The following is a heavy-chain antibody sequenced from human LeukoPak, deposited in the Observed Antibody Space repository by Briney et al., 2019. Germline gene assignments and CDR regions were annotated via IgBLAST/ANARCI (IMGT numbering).Heavy chain of an antibody. D-gene: IGHD5/OR15-5a*01. CDR3: ARHSRVYYDFGY. Sequence: PSATLSLTCTVFDGSIIRYCWSWTRHPPGKGLDGIGLFYFIGSPNYTPPLRRRVTISVDISKNQFSSKLHPGTPADTAVYYCARHSRVYYDFGYWGQGNLVTVSS. J-gene: IGHJ4*02. CDR2: FYFIGSP. V-gene: IGHV4-59*08. CDR1: DGSIIRYC.